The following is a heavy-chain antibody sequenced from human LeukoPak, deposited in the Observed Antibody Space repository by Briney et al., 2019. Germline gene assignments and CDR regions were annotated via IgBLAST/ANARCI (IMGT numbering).Heavy chain of an antibody. J-gene: IGHJ4*02. Sequence: GASVKVSCKASGYTFTSYGISWVRQAPGQGLEWMGWISAYNGNTNYAQKLQGRVTMTTDTSTSTAYMELRSLRSDDTAVYYCARVYCSSTSCYTEASPWGQGTLVTVSS. CDR1: GYTFTSYG. CDR3: ARVYCSSTSCYTEASP. CDR2: ISAYNGNT. D-gene: IGHD2-2*02. V-gene: IGHV1-18*01.